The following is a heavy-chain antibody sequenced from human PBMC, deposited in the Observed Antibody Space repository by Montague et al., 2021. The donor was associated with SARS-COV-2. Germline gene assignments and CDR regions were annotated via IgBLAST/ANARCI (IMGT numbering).Heavy chain of an antibody. D-gene: IGHD2-21*02. J-gene: IGHJ4*02. Sequence: SETLSLTCTVSGGPISSFYWSWIRQTPGKGLEWIGYIHDRGSTNYNPSLKSRVTISVDTSKNQFSLKLSSVTAADTAVYYCARQVAYCGADCYAISDYWGREPWSPSPQ. CDR3: ARQVAYCGADCYAISDY. V-gene: IGHV4-59*01. CDR2: IHDRGST. CDR1: GGPISSFY.